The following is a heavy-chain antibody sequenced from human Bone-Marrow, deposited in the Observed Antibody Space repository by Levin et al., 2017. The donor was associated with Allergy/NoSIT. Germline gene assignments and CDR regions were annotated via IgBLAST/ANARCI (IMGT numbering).Heavy chain of an antibody. CDR2: ISPSGDST. D-gene: IGHD5-18*01. V-gene: IGHV3-23*01. J-gene: IGHJ4*02. CDR1: GFPFTSHA. Sequence: AASVKVSCAGSGFPFTSHAMTWVRQGPGKGLEWVAGISPSGDSTYYADSVKGRFTMSRDNSKRTLYLQMHSLRVEDTAVYYCANGYGHSFEYWGRGTQVTVSS. CDR3: ANGYGHSFEY.